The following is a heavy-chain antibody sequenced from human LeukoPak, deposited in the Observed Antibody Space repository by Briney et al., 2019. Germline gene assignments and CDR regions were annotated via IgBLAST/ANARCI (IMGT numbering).Heavy chain of an antibody. CDR3: ARTKAATVSFDY. D-gene: IGHD6-25*01. J-gene: IGHJ4*02. CDR2: IYYSGST. V-gene: IGHV4-59*01. Sequence: SETLSLTCTVSGGSISSSYWSWSRQPPGKGLEWIGYIYYSGSTNYNPSLKSRVTISVDTSKNQFSLKLSSVTAADTAVYYCARTKAATVSFDYWGQGTLVTVSS. CDR1: GGSISSSY.